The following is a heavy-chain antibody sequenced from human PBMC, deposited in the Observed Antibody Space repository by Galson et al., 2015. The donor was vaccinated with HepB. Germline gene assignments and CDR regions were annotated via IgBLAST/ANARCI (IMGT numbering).Heavy chain of an antibody. J-gene: IGHJ1*01. V-gene: IGHV3-66*01. CDR1: GFTVSNNY. CDR3: AKEGWSDAGHRGEYFQH. CDR2: IYSDEST. D-gene: IGHD3-3*01. Sequence: SLRLSCAASGFTVSNNYMSWVRQAPGKGLEWVAVIYSDESTYFADSVKGRFTISRDNSKNTVYLQMNSLRGEDTAVYYCAKEGWSDAGHRGEYFQHWGQGTLVIVSS.